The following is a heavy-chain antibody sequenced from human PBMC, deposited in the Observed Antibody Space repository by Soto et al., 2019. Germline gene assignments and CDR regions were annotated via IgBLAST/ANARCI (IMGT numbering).Heavy chain of an antibody. V-gene: IGHV4-39*01. CDR2: IFYDGYT. D-gene: IGHD6-13*01. J-gene: IGHJ4*02. CDR1: GDSISGSPYF. CDR3: ARLQAAVPHY. Sequence: QVQLQESGPGLVMPSETLSLTCTVSGDSISGSPYFWGWIRQPPGKRLEWIGSIFYDGYTPYTPSLKSRVTISVDTSENQFSLKLTSVAGADTAIYFSARLQAAVPHYWGQGILVTVSS.